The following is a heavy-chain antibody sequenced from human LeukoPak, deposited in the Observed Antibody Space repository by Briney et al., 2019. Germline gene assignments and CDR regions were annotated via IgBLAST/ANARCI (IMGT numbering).Heavy chain of an antibody. V-gene: IGHV3-30*18. CDR3: AKDHGDIVVVPAAHYYYYGMDV. Sequence: PGGSLRLSCAASGFIFSSYAMHWVRQAPGKGLEWVAVISYDGSNKFYADSVKGRFTISRDNSKNTLYLQMYSLRTEDTTVYYCAKDHGDIVVVPAAHYYYYGMDVWGQGTTVTVSS. CDR2: ISYDGSNK. CDR1: GFIFSSYA. D-gene: IGHD2-2*01. J-gene: IGHJ6*02.